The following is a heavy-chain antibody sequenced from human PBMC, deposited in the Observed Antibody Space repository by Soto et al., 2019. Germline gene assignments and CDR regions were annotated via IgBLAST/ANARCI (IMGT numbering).Heavy chain of an antibody. CDR3: ARGTYYSGDNGYYYFHS. J-gene: IGHJ4*02. V-gene: IGHV3-48*01. D-gene: IGHD3-3*01. CDR1: GFTFSSES. CDR2: ISRTSNVI. Sequence: GGSLRLSCAASGFTFSSESMIWLRQAPGKGLEWVSFISRTSNVIYYVDSVKGRFTTSRDNGKNLLFLQMNDLRGEDTAVYYCARGTYYSGDNGYYYFHSWGKGTLCTVSS.